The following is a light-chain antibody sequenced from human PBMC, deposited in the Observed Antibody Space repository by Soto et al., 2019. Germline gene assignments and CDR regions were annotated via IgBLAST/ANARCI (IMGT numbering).Light chain of an antibody. Sequence: DIQMTQSPSSLSASVGDRVTITWASQDISNYLNWYQQKPGKAPKLLIYDASNLETGVPSRFSGSGSGTDFTFTISSLQPEDIATYYCQQYDNLFTFGPGTKVDIK. J-gene: IGKJ3*01. CDR3: QQYDNLFT. CDR2: DAS. CDR1: QDISNY. V-gene: IGKV1-33*01.